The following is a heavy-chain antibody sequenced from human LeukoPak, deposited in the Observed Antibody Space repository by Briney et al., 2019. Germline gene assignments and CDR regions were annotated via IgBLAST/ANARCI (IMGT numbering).Heavy chain of an antibody. CDR1: GYTFTGYY. CDR2: INPSSGGT. D-gene: IGHD5-18*01. J-gene: IGHJ4*02. V-gene: IGHV1-2*06. CDR3: ARPNDLGYSYGYHFDY. Sequence: ASVTVSCKASGYTFTGYYMHWVRQAPGQGLEWMGRINPSSGGTTYAQKFQGRVPMTRDTSISEAYMELSRLRSDDTAVYYCARPNDLGYSYGYHFDYWGQGTLVTVSS.